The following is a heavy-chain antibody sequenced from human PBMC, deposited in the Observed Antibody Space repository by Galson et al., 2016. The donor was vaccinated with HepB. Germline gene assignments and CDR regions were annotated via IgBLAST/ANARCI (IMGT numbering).Heavy chain of an antibody. V-gene: IGHV5-10-1*01. CDR3: ARVSVRSAYYYYGMDV. Sequence: SGAEVKKPGESVRISCQASGYSFTSYWISWVRLMPGKGLEWMGRIDPSDSYTNYNPSFQGHVTISADQSISAAYLQWSSLKASDTAMYYCARVSVRSAYYYYGMDVWGQGTTVTVSS. CDR2: IDPSDSYT. CDR1: GYSFTSYW. J-gene: IGHJ6*02. D-gene: IGHD3-10*01.